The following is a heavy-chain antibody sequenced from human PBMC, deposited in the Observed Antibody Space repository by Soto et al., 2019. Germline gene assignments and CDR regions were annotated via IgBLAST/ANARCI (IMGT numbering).Heavy chain of an antibody. CDR2: IYYSGST. D-gene: IGHD2-2*01. CDR3: AREGCSSTSCYQHYYYYGMDV. CDR1: GGSIDSDY. J-gene: IGHJ6*02. V-gene: IGHV4-59*01. Sequence: ATLSITCTVSGGSIDSDYWGWIWQRHGRGLGWIGYIYYSGSTNYNPSLKSRVTISVDTSKNQFSLKLSSVTAAATAVYYCAREGCSSTSCYQHYYYYGMDVCGQGTTVTVSS.